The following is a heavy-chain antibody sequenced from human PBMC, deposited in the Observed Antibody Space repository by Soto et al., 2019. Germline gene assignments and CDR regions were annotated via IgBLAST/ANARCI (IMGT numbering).Heavy chain of an antibody. CDR2: IFTSGNT. Sequence: TSETLSLTCTVSGGSISDYYWTWIRQPAGKGLEWIGRIFTSGNTNYNPSLKSRVTMSVDTSKNQFSLKVTSVTAADTAVYYCARGARRSGYSFYVWGQGTTVTVSS. CDR3: ARGARRSGYSFYV. J-gene: IGHJ6*02. CDR1: GGSISDYY. V-gene: IGHV4-4*07. D-gene: IGHD3-3*01.